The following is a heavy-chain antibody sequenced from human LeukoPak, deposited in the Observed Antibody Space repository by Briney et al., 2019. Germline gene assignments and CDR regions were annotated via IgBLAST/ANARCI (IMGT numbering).Heavy chain of an antibody. CDR2: ISASGGST. D-gene: IGHD1-26*01. V-gene: IGHV3-23*01. CDR1: GFTFSSSA. J-gene: IGHJ4*02. CDR3: AKDHRWESPHYLDS. Sequence: GGSLRLSCAASGFTFSSSAMSWVRQVPGKGLEWVSGISASGGSTSYADSVRGRFTISRDNSKNTLYVQMNSLRDEDTAVYYCAKDHRWESPHYLDSWGQGTLVTVSS.